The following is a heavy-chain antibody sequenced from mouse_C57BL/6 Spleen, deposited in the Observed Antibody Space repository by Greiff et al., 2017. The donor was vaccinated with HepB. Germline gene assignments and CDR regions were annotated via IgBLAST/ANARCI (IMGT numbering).Heavy chain of an antibody. V-gene: IGHV5-16*01. CDR1: GFTFSDYY. CDR2: INYDGSST. D-gene: IGHD2-5*01. Sequence: EVKLVESEGGLVQPGRSMKLSCTASGFTFSDYYMAWVRQVPEKGLEWVANINYDGSSTYYLDSLKSRFIISRDNAKNILYLQMSSLKSKDTATYYCARDRSNYWYFDVWGTGTTVTVSS. J-gene: IGHJ1*03. CDR3: ARDRSNYWYFDV.